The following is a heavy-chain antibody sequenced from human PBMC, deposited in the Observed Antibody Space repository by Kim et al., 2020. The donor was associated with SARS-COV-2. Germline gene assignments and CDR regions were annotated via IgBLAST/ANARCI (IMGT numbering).Heavy chain of an antibody. J-gene: IGHJ4*02. V-gene: IGHV1-3*01. D-gene: IGHD2-2*01. Sequence: GDTKFYRKIQGRVTLTSGTSASAAYMELSSLGSEDTAVYYCARSRSLDYWGQGTLVTVSS. CDR3: ARSRSLDY. CDR2: GDT.